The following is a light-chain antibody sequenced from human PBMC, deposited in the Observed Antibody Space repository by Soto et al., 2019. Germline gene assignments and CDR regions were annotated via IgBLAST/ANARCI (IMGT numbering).Light chain of an antibody. V-gene: IGKV4-1*01. CDR2: WAS. CDR3: QQYYTNPYT. Sequence: DIVMTQSPDSLAVSLGERATINCKSSQSVLYSSNNKNYLAWYQQKPGQPPKLLIYWASTRESGVPDRFSGSGSGTDFTLTISSLQAEDVAAYYCQQYYTNPYTFGQGTKVEIK. J-gene: IGKJ2*01. CDR1: QSVLYSSNNKNY.